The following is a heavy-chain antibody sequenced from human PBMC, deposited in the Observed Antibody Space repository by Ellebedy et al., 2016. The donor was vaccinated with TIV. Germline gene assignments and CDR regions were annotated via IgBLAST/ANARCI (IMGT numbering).Heavy chain of an antibody. CDR1: GFTISRHW. Sequence: PGGSLRLSCAASGFTISRHWMSWVRQGPGKGLEWVANLNQDGGEKDYVDSVRGRFTIYRDNAKNSMYLQINSLRAEDTAVYYCARLIGGTCQCAFDIWGQGTLVTVSS. CDR2: LNQDGGEK. V-gene: IGHV3-7*01. J-gene: IGHJ3*02. D-gene: IGHD2-15*01. CDR3: ARLIGGTCQCAFDI.